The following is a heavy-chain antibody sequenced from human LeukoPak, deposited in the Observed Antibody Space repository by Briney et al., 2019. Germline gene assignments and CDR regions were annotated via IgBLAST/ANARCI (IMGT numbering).Heavy chain of an antibody. J-gene: IGHJ4*02. CDR3: ARALNGYFYAFDS. CDR2: FSYTGST. V-gene: IGHV4-30-4*01. CDR1: GGSISSGEYY. Sequence: SQTLSLTCTVSGGSISSGEYYWSWIRQPPGKDLESIGYFSYTGSTYYNPSVKSRVSISVDTSKNQFSLKLTSLTAADTAVYYCARALNGYFYAFDSWGQGTLVTVSS. D-gene: IGHD2/OR15-2a*01.